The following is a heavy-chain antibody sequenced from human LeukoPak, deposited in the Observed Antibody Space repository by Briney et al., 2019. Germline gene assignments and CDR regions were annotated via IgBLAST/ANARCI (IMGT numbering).Heavy chain of an antibody. J-gene: IGHJ4*02. CDR2: IKQDGTEK. V-gene: IGHV3-7*01. D-gene: IGHD5-24*01. Sequence: GGSLRLSCAASGFTFTTYWMSWVRQAPGKGLEWVANIKQDGTEKYYVDSVKGRFTISRDNAKNSLYLQMNSLRAEDTAVYYCANVATTRSYWGQGTLVTVSS. CDR3: ANVATTRSY. CDR1: GFTFTTYW.